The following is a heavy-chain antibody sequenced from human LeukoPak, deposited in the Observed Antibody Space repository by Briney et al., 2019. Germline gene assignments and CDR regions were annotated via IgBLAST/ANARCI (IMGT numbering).Heavy chain of an antibody. Sequence: SETLSLTCAVYGGSFSGYYWSWIRQPPGKGLEWIGEINHSGSTNYNPSLKSRVTISVDTSKNQFSLKLSSVTVADTAVYYCARGKRTIVATITSGNFRYCSGGSCYRWFDPWGQGTLVTVSS. D-gene: IGHD2-15*01. J-gene: IGHJ5*02. V-gene: IGHV4-34*01. CDR3: ARGKRTIVATITSGNFRYCSGGSCYRWFDP. CDR1: GGSFSGYY. CDR2: INHSGST.